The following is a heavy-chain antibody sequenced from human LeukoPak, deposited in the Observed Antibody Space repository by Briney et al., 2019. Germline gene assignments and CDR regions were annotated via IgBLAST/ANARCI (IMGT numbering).Heavy chain of an antibody. CDR3: ARDGTGRLYLEY. CDR2: ISYDGSDK. D-gene: IGHD3/OR15-3a*01. V-gene: IGHV3-30*03. CDR1: GFTFSTYG. J-gene: IGHJ4*02. Sequence: PGGSLRLSCAASGFTFSTYGMHWVRQAPGKGLEWVAVISYDGSDKYYADSGKGRFTISRDNSKNTLYLQMNSLRTEDTAVYYCARDGTGRLYLEYWGPGTLVTVSS.